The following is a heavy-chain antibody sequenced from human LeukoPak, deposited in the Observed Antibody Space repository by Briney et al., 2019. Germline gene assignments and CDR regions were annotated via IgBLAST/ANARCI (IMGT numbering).Heavy chain of an antibody. V-gene: IGHV3-21*01. D-gene: IGHD2-2*01. CDR2: ISRDGGYI. CDR3: ARGHAPLPFDY. CDR1: GFTFSTYS. Sequence: GGSLRLSCAGSGFTFSTYSIHWVRQAPGKGLEWVSSISRDGGYIYYADSVKGRFTISRDNAKNSVYLQIKSLRPVDLAVYYCARGHAPLPFDYGGQGTLVTVPS. J-gene: IGHJ4*02.